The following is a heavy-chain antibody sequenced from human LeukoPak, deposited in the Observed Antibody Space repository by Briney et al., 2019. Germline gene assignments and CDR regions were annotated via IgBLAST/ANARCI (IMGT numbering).Heavy chain of an antibody. V-gene: IGHV4-31*02. D-gene: IGHD3-16*01. CDR3: ARGGTPYYFDY. CDR2: IYYTGST. Sequence: SWVRQAPGKGLEWIGYIYYTGSTYYNPSLKSRVTISLDASKNQFSLKLSSVTAADTAVYYCARGGTPYYFDYWGQGTLVTVSS. J-gene: IGHJ4*02.